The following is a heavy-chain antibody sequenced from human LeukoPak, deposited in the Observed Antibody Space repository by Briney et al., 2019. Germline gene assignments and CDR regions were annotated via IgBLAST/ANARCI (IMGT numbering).Heavy chain of an antibody. V-gene: IGHV3-11*04. CDR1: GFTFSDYY. CDR2: ISRSGSTI. D-gene: IGHD3-3*01. Sequence: GGSLRLSCAASGFTFSDYYMSWVRQAPGKGLGWVSYISRSGSTIYYADSVKGRFTISRGNAKKSLERQMHSMRVEDTAVYYCARDFWSGSPDWGQGTLVTVSS. CDR3: ARDFWSGSPD. J-gene: IGHJ4*02.